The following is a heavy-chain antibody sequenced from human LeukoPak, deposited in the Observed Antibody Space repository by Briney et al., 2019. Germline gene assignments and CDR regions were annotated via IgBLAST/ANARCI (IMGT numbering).Heavy chain of an antibody. V-gene: IGHV1-8*01. Sequence: ASVKVSCKASGYTFTSYDINWVRQATGQGLGWMGWMNPNSGNTGYAQKFQGRVTMTRNTSISTAYMELSSLRSEDTAVYYCARAPLYYYYYYMDVWGKGTTVTVSS. CDR2: MNPNSGNT. CDR1: GYTFTSYD. CDR3: ARAPLYYYYYYMDV. J-gene: IGHJ6*03.